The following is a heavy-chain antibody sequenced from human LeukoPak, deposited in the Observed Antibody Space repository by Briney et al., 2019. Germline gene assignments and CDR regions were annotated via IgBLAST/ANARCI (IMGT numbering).Heavy chain of an antibody. Sequence: ASVKVSCKASGYTFTSYGISWVRQAPGQGLEWMGWISAYNGNAKYAQKFQGRVTMTTDTSTSTAYMELRSLRSDDTAVYYCVREGSDTAHYNWFDPWGQGTLVTVSS. CDR2: ISAYNGNA. CDR1: GYTFTSYG. J-gene: IGHJ5*02. CDR3: VREGSDTAHYNWFDP. V-gene: IGHV1-18*01. D-gene: IGHD5-18*01.